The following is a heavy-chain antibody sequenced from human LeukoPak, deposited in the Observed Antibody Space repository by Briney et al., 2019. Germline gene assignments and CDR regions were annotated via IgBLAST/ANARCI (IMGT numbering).Heavy chain of an antibody. V-gene: IGHV3-23*01. CDR1: GFTFSSYG. D-gene: IGHD6-13*01. Sequence: SGGSLRLSCAASGFTFSSYGMSWVRQAPGKGLEWVSAIGGSGGRTYYADSVKGRFTISRDKSKNTLYLQMNSLRVEDTAIYYCAKAPAGPEYSSTWKFGYNWFDPWGQGTLVTVSS. J-gene: IGHJ5*02. CDR3: AKAPAGPEYSSTWKFGYNWFDP. CDR2: IGGSGGRT.